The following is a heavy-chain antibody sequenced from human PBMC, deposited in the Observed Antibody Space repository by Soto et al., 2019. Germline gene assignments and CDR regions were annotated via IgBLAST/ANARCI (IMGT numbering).Heavy chain of an antibody. J-gene: IGHJ5*02. V-gene: IGHV3-23*01. Sequence: EVQLLQSGGGLVQPGGSLRLSCAASGFTFTSYSMTWVRQTPGKGLEWVAAVNPGGYSTYYSDSVKGRFTISRDNSNKTLFLQMNSLRADDTAVYYCAKDFRAGSGYEFDLRAEGTLVTVSS. D-gene: IGHD5-12*01. CDR3: AKDFRAGSGYEFDL. CDR1: GFTFTSYS. CDR2: VNPGGYST.